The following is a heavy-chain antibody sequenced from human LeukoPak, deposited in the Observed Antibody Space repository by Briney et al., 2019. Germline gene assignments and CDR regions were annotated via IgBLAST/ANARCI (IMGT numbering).Heavy chain of an antibody. V-gene: IGHV4-34*01. CDR3: ARGQRYMASWFDP. CDR1: GGSFSAYY. J-gene: IGHJ5*02. CDR2: INHSGST. D-gene: IGHD5-12*01. Sequence: PSETLSLTCAVYGGSFSAYYWSWIRQPPGKGLEWIGEINHSGSTNYNPSLKSRVTISVDTSKNQFSLKLSSVTAADTAVYYCARGQRYMASWFDPWGQGTLVTVSS.